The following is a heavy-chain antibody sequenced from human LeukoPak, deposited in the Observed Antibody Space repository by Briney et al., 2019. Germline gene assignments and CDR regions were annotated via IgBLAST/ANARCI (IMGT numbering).Heavy chain of an antibody. D-gene: IGHD6-19*01. V-gene: IGHV3-23*01. CDR1: GFSFTDFD. J-gene: IGHJ4*02. CDR2: TNHSGITT. CDR3: AKPVTGSIFDY. Sequence: GGSLRLSCTASGFSFTDFDMNWIRQPPGKGLEWISHTNHSGITTHYPASVKGRFTISRDNSKSTLYLQMNSRRAEDTAVYYCAKPVTGSIFDYWGRGTLVTVSS.